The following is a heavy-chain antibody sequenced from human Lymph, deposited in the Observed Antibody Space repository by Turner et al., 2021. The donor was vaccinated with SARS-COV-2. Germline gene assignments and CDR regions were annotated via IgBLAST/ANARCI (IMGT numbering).Heavy chain of an antibody. D-gene: IGHD3-3*01. Sequence: EVQLVVSGGGLVKPGGSRRLSCAASGFTFGSYSMNWVRQAPGKGREWVPSISSSRSYIYYTNTEKGRFTISRDNAKNSLFLQMNSLRAEDTAVYYCAGSERGRADFWGGYYPSPLDYWGQGTLVTVSS. CDR1: GFTFGSYS. CDR3: AGSERGRADFWGGYYPSPLDY. J-gene: IGHJ4*02. V-gene: IGHV3-21*01. CDR2: ISSSRSYI.